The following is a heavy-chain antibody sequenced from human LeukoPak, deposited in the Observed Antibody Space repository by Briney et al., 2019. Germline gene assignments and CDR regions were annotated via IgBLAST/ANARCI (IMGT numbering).Heavy chain of an antibody. CDR2: IYPGDSDT. D-gene: IGHD6-13*01. CDR3: ARPPIAAAGSYYFDY. CDR1: GYSFTIYW. J-gene: IGHJ4*02. Sequence: GESLKISCKGSGYSFTIYWIGWVRQMPGKGLEWMGIIYPGDSDTRYSPSFQGQVTISADKSISTAYLQWSSLKASDTAMYYCARPPIAAAGSYYFDYWGQGTLVTVSS. V-gene: IGHV5-51*01.